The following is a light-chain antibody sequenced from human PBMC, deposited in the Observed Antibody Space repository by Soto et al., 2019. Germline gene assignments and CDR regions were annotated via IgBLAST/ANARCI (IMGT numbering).Light chain of an antibody. J-gene: IGLJ2*01. V-gene: IGLV1-47*01. CDR1: SSNIGSNY. CDR3: AVWDDSLSGVV. CDR2: RNN. Sequence: QSVLTQPPSASGTPGQRVTISCSGSSSNIGSNYVYWYQQLPGTAPKLLIYRNNHRPSGVPDRFSGSKSGTSASLAISGLRSEDEADYYCAVWDDSLSGVVFGGGTK.